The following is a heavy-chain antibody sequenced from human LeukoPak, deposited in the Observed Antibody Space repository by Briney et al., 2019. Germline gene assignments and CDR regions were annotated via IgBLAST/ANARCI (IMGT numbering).Heavy chain of an antibody. V-gene: IGHV3-23*01. CDR2: ISGSGGST. J-gene: IGHJ6*02. Sequence: PGGSLRLSCAASGFTFSSYAMSWVRQAPGKGLEWVSSISGSGGSTYYADSVKGRFTISRDNSKNTLYLQMNSLRAEDTAVYYCAKALPPLGYCSGGSCSTGLRYYYYGMDVWGQGTTVTVSS. D-gene: IGHD2-15*01. CDR1: GFTFSSYA. CDR3: AKALPPLGYCSGGSCSTGLRYYYYGMDV.